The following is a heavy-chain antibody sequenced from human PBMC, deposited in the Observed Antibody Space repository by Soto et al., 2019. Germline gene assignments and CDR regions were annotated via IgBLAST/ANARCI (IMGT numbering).Heavy chain of an antibody. CDR1: GYSFTSYW. CDR2: IYPGDSDT. J-gene: IGHJ6*02. V-gene: IGHV5-51*01. D-gene: IGHD3-22*01. Sequence: PGESLKISCKGSGYSFTSYWIGWGRQMPGKGLEWMGIIYPGDSDTRYSPSFQGQVTISADKSISTAYLQWSSLKASDTAMYYCARHQYYYDSSGYYTGGGYYYYYGMDVWGQGTTVSVSS. CDR3: ARHQYYYDSSGYYTGGGYYYYYGMDV.